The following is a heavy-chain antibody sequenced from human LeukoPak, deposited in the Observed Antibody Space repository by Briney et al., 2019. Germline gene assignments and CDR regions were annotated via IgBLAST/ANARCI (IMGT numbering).Heavy chain of an antibody. CDR3: ARDRGSGPIDDAFDI. CDR2: IYPGESDT. Sequence: GEARQISGKGSGYNFTSYWIGGVRPLPGKGLEGMGIIYPGESDTRYSPSFQGQVTISADKSISTAYLQWSSLKASDTAMYYCARDRGSGPIDDAFDIWGQGTMVTVSS. J-gene: IGHJ3*02. D-gene: IGHD2-15*01. CDR1: GYNFTSYW. V-gene: IGHV5-51*01.